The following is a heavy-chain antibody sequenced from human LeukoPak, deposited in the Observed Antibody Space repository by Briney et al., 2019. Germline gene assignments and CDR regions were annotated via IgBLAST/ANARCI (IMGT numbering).Heavy chain of an antibody. J-gene: IGHJ6*03. Sequence: GGSLRLSCAASGFTFSSYGMYWVRQAPGKGLEWVAVIWYDGSNKYYADSVKGRFTIYRDNYKNTLYLQMNSLRAEDTAVYYCARSPMPSSSWGLTYYYYMDVWGKGTTVTVSS. CDR2: IWYDGSNK. CDR1: GFTFSSYG. D-gene: IGHD6-6*01. V-gene: IGHV3-33*01. CDR3: ARSPMPSSSWGLTYYYYMDV.